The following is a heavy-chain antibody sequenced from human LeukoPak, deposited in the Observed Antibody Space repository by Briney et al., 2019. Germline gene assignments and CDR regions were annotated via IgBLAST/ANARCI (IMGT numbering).Heavy chain of an antibody. D-gene: IGHD4-11*01. CDR3: ARDRVTTVYYYGMDV. J-gene: IGHJ6*02. CDR2: IIPIFGTA. Sequence: SVKVSCKASGGTSSSYAISWVRQAPGQGLEWMGGIIPIFGTANYAQKFQGRVTITADESTSTAYMELSSLRSEDTAVYYCARDRVTTVYYYGMDVWGQGTTVTVSS. V-gene: IGHV1-69*13. CDR1: GGTSSSYA.